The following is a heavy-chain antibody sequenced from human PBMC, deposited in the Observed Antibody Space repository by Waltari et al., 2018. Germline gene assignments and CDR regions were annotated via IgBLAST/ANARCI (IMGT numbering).Heavy chain of an antibody. Sequence: EVQLVESGGGLVKPGGSLRLSCAASGFTFSSYNLNWVRHAPGKGLEWVSSISSRGDYIAYADSVKGRFIISRDNANNSVHLQMDSLTAEDTAVYYCARDCKSCVHCYAMDVWGQGTTVTVSS. V-gene: IGHV3-21*02. D-gene: IGHD2-15*01. CDR3: ARDCKSCVHCYAMDV. CDR2: ISSRGDYI. J-gene: IGHJ6*02. CDR1: GFTFSSYN.